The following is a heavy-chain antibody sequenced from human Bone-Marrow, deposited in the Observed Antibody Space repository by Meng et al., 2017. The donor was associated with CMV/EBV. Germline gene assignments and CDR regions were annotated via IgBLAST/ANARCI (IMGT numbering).Heavy chain of an antibody. CDR1: GYSISSGYY. CDR2: IYHSGST. V-gene: IGHV4-38-2*02. Sequence: GSLRLSCTVSGYSISSGYYWGWIRQPPGKGLEWIAIIYHSGSTYYNPSLKSRVTISVDTSKNQVSLKVSSVTAADTAVYYCARVMRREYLFSRYSWFDPWGQGTLVTVSS. J-gene: IGHJ5*02. CDR3: ARVMRREYLFSRYSWFDP. D-gene: IGHD2/OR15-2a*01.